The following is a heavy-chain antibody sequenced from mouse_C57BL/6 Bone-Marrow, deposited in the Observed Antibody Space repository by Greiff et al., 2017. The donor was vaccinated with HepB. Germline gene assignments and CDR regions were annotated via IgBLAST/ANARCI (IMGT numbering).Heavy chain of an antibody. CDR3: AQFAY. J-gene: IGHJ3*01. Sequence: EVQVVESEAELVKPGASVKLSCTASGFNIKDYYMHWVKQRPEQGLEWIGRIDPEDGETKYPQKFKGKATLTADTSSNTAYLQLNGLTSEDTAVYYCAQFAYEGQGNLVTVSA. V-gene: IGHV14-2*01. CDR2: IDPEDGET. CDR1: GFNIKDYY.